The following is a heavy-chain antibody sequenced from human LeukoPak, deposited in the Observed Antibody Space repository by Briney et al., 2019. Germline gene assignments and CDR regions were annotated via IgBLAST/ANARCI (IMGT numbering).Heavy chain of an antibody. Sequence: SETLSLTCTVSGGSISSSSYYWGWIRQPAGKGLEWIGSIYYSGSTYYNPSLKSRVTISVDTSKNQFSLKLSSVTAADTAVYYCASFRIHYYDSSGYYGYWGQGTLVTVSS. CDR2: IYYSGST. J-gene: IGHJ4*02. V-gene: IGHV4-39*01. D-gene: IGHD3-22*01. CDR1: GGSISSSSYY. CDR3: ASFRIHYYDSSGYYGY.